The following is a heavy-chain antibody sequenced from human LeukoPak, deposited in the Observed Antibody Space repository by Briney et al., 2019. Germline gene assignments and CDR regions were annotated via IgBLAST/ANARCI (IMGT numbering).Heavy chain of an antibody. V-gene: IGHV4-30-4*08. D-gene: IGHD4-17*01. CDR3: AGDLETVTTGEGF. Sequence: PSQTLSLTCTVSGGSFSSGDYYWSWIRQPPGKGLEWIGYIYYSGSTYYNPSLKSRVTISVDTSKNQFSLKLSSVTAADTAVYYCAGDLETVTTGEGFWGQGTLVTVSS. CDR1: GGSFSSGDYY. CDR2: IYYSGST. J-gene: IGHJ4*02.